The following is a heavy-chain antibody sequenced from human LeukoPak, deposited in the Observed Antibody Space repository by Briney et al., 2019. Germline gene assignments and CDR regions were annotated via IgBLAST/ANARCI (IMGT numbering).Heavy chain of an antibody. CDR2: IYPDDSDT. Sequence: GESLKISCKASGYTFTRHWIGWVRQMPGKGLEWMGVIYPDDSDTRYSPSFQGQVTISADKSITTAYLQWSSLQASDTAMYYCARATGGYFDYWGQGTLVTVSS. V-gene: IGHV5-51*01. J-gene: IGHJ4*02. CDR3: ARATGGYFDY. CDR1: GYTFTRHW. D-gene: IGHD1-14*01.